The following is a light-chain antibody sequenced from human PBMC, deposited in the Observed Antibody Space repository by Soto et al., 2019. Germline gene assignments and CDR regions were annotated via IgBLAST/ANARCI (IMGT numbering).Light chain of an antibody. V-gene: IGKV1-39*01. Sequence: DIQMTQSPSSLSASVGDRFTITCRASQSISSYLNWYQQKPGKAPKLLIYAASSLQSGVPSRFSGSGSGTDFTLTIDTLQPDDFASYYCQQTRSGITFGQGTRLEIK. CDR3: QQTRSGIT. J-gene: IGKJ5*01. CDR2: AAS. CDR1: QSISSY.